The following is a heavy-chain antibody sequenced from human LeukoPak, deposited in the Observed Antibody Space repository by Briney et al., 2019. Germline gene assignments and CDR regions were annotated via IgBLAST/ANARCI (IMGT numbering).Heavy chain of an antibody. Sequence: GGSLRLSCAASGFTFNDYAMHWVRQAPGKGLEWVSGISWNSDIIDYADSVKGRFTISRDNAKSSLYLQMNSLRAEDTAVYYCARVTTPYYYYYMDVWGKGTTVTVSS. J-gene: IGHJ6*03. D-gene: IGHD2-15*01. CDR2: ISWNSDII. CDR1: GFTFNDYA. CDR3: ARVTTPYYYYYMDV. V-gene: IGHV3-9*01.